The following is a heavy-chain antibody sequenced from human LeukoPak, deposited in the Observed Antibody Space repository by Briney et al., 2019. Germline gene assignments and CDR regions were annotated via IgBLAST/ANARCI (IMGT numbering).Heavy chain of an antibody. Sequence: ASVKVPCKASGYTFTNYGITWVRQAPGQGLEWMGWISVYNGKTNYAQKLQDRVTMTTDTSTSTAYMELRSLRSDDTAVYYCAREWKSSFDPWGQGTLVTVSS. CDR2: ISVYNGKT. CDR3: AREWKSSFDP. J-gene: IGHJ5*02. D-gene: IGHD1-1*01. CDR1: GYTFTNYG. V-gene: IGHV1-18*01.